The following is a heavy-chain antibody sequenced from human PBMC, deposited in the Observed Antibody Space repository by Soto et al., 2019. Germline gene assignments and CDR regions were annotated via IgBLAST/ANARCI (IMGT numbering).Heavy chain of an antibody. CDR1: GFTFSSYA. V-gene: IGHV3-30-3*01. Sequence: PGGSLRLSCAASGFTFSSYAMHWVRQAPGKGLEWVAVISYDGSNKYYADSVKGRFTISRDNSKNTLYLQMNSLRAEDTAVYYCASGPVGATPSPYWGQGTLVTVSS. D-gene: IGHD1-26*01. J-gene: IGHJ4*02. CDR2: ISYDGSNK. CDR3: ASGPVGATPSPY.